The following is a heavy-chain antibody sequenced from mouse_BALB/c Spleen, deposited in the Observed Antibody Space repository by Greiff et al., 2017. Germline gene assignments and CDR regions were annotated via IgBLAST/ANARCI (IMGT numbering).Heavy chain of an antibody. CDR2: ISSGGGST. J-gene: IGHJ4*01. Sequence: EVQLVESGGGLVKPGGSLKLSCAASGFAFSSYDMPWVRQTPEKRLEWVAYISSGGGSTYYPDTVKGRFTISRDNAKNTLYLQMSSLKSEDTAMYYCARGWDWYAMDYWGQGTSVTVSS. D-gene: IGHD4-1*01. CDR3: ARGWDWYAMDY. CDR1: GFAFSSYD. V-gene: IGHV5-12-1*01.